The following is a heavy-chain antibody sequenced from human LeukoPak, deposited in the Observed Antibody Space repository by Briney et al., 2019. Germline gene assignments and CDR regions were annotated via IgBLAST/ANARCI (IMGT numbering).Heavy chain of an antibody. V-gene: IGHV4-61*02. CDR1: GDSISSGDYY. J-gene: IGHJ4*02. Sequence: SETLSLTCTVSGDSISSGDYYWSWIRQPAGKGLEWIGRISSSGSTNYNPSLKSRVTISVDTSKNQFSPKLSSVTAADTAVYYCASRKLGNDYWGQGTLVTVSS. CDR3: ASRKLGNDY. D-gene: IGHD7-27*01. CDR2: ISSSGST.